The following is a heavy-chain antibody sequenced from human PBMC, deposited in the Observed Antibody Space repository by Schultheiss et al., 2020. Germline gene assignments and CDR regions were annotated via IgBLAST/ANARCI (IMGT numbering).Heavy chain of an antibody. V-gene: IGHV1-3*01. D-gene: IGHD4-11*01. CDR2: INAGNGNT. CDR3: ARGGDSNDWFDP. CDR1: GSTFTSYA. Sequence: ASVKVSCKASGSTFTSYAMHWVRQAPGQRLEWMGWINAGNGNTKYSQKFQGRVTITRDTSASTAYMELSSLRSEDTAVYYCARGGDSNDWFDPWGQGTLVTLSS. J-gene: IGHJ5*02.